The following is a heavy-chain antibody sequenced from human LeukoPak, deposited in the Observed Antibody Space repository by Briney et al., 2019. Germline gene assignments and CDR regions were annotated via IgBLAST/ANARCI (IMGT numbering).Heavy chain of an antibody. CDR1: GYSISSGYY. J-gene: IGHJ3*02. Sequence: SETLSLTCTVSGYSISSGYYWGWIRQPPGKGLEWIGSIYHSGSTYYNPSLKNRVTISVDTSKNQFYLKLSSVTTADRAVYFCASYYYDSRGAFDIWGQGTMVTVSS. CDR3: ASYYYDSRGAFDI. CDR2: IYHSGST. V-gene: IGHV4-38-2*02. D-gene: IGHD3-22*01.